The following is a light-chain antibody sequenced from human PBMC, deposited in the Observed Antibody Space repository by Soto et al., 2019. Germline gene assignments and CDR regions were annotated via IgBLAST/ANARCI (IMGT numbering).Light chain of an antibody. V-gene: IGKV1-5*01. Sequence: DNRMYQSPSTLSDHAGDRVSITFRASQSISSLLSWYQHQPGKAPKLLIYDASNLDSGVPSRFSGSGSGTEFSLTISYLQPDDSATYYCQQYENYWTFGQGTKVDI. J-gene: IGKJ1*01. CDR1: QSISSL. CDR3: QQYENYWT. CDR2: DAS.